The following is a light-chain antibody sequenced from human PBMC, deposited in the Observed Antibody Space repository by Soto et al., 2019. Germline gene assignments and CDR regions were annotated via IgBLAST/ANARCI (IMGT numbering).Light chain of an antibody. Sequence: IVRRQCKDTLSVSPGESATLSCRASQSVSRKLVWYQQKPGQAPRLLIYGASTRATGIPARFSGSGSGTEFTLTISILQSEDSAVYYCQQYRSSPPMTFGQGTRLEI. CDR1: QSVSRK. CDR2: GAS. V-gene: IGKV3-15*01. CDR3: QQYRSSPPMT. J-gene: IGKJ5*01.